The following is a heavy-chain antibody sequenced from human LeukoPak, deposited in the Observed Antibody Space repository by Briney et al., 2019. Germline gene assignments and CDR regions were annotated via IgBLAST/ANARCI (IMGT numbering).Heavy chain of an antibody. Sequence: ASXKVSCKASGYTFTCYYMHWVRQAPGQGLEWMGRINPNSGGTNYAQKFQGRVTMTRDTSISTAYMELSRLRSDDTAVYYCARDLQLEREQSDYWGQGTLVAVSS. CDR3: ARDLQLEREQSDY. J-gene: IGHJ4*02. CDR1: GYTFTCYY. CDR2: INPNSGGT. D-gene: IGHD1-1*01. V-gene: IGHV1-2*06.